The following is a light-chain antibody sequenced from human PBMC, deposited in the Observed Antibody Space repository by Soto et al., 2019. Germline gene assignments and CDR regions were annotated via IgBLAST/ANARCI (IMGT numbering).Light chain of an antibody. CDR1: SSNIGAGYD. J-gene: IGLJ1*01. CDR3: QSYDSSLSSHV. CDR2: GNS. Sequence: QTVVTQPPSVSGAPGQRVTISCTGSSSNIGAGYDVHWYQQLPGTAPKLLIYGNSNRPSGVPDRFSGSQSGTSASLAITGLQAEDEPDYHCQSYDSSLSSHVFGTGTKLTVL. V-gene: IGLV1-40*01.